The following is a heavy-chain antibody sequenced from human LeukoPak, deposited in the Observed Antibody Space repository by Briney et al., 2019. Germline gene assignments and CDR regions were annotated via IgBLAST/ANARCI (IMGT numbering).Heavy chain of an antibody. D-gene: IGHD6-19*01. V-gene: IGHV4-34*01. J-gene: IGHJ4*02. CDR3: ARVGYRAVAGGAEDY. Sequence: PSETLSLTCAVYGGSFSGHPWSWIRQAPGKGMEWIGEISHTGSINYNPSLKSRVTVSADTSKNQFSLKLSSVIAADTAVYYCARVGYRAVAGGAEDYWGQGTLVTVSS. CDR1: GGSFSGHP. CDR2: ISHTGSI.